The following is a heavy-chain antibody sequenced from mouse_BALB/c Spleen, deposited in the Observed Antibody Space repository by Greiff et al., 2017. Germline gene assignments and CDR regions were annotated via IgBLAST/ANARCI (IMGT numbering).Heavy chain of an antibody. V-gene: IGHV1S81*02. CDR3: TRRGYRYDGYAMDY. D-gene: IGHD2-14*01. J-gene: IGHJ4*01. Sequence: QVQLKQSGAELVKPGASVKLSCKASGYTFTSYYMYWVKQRPGQGLEWIGEINPSNGGTNFNEKFKCKATLTVDKSSSTAYMQLSSLTSEDSAVYYCTRRGYRYDGYAMDYWGQGTSVTVSS. CDR1: GYTFTSYY. CDR2: INPSNGGT.